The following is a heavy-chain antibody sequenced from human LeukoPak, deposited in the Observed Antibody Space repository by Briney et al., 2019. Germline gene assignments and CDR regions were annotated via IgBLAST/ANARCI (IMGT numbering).Heavy chain of an antibody. V-gene: IGHV1-8*01. CDR3: ARGRPRYCSGGSCYSTDY. CDR1: GYTFTSYD. Sequence: ASVKVSXKASGYTFTSYDINWVRQAPGQGLEWMGWMNPNSGNTGYAQKFQGRVTMTRNTSISTAYMELSSLRSEDTAVYYCARGRPRYCSGGSCYSTDYWGQGTLVTVSS. CDR2: MNPNSGNT. J-gene: IGHJ4*02. D-gene: IGHD2-15*01.